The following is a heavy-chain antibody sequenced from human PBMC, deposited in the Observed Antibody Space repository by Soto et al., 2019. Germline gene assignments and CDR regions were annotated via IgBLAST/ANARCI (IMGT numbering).Heavy chain of an antibody. CDR2: ISAYNGNT. J-gene: IGHJ4*02. Sequence: ASVKVSCKASGYTFISYGISWVRQAPGQGLEWMGWISAYNGNTNYAQKLQGRVTMTTDTSTSTAYMELRSLRSEDTAVYYCAGTKIEAVGIGTFDYWGQGTLVTVSS. V-gene: IGHV1-18*01. CDR1: GYTFISYG. CDR3: AGTKIEAVGIGTFDY. D-gene: IGHD6-13*01.